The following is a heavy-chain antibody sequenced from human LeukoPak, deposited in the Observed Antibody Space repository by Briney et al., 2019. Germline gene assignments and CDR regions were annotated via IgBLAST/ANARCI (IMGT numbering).Heavy chain of an antibody. CDR2: ISGSGGST. D-gene: IGHD3-16*01. CDR1: GFTFSSYA. J-gene: IGHJ3*02. V-gene: IGHV3-23*01. Sequence: GGSLRLSCAASGFTFSSYAMSWVRQAPGKGLEWVSAISGSGGSTYYADSVKGRFTISRDNSKNMLYLQMSGLRAEDTAVYFCAKVQISLGRLSAFDTWGQGTVVTVSS. CDR3: AKVQISLGRLSAFDT.